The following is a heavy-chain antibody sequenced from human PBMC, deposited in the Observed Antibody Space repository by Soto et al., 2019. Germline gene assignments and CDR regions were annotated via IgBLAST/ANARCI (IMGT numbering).Heavy chain of an antibody. CDR2: IKSKGKGGTA. J-gene: IGHJ4*02. V-gene: IGHV3-15*01. D-gene: IGHD1-26*01. Sequence: GGSVRLSSAASGSTINNAWMSWCRQDQWKWLEWVGRIKSKGKGGTADYAAPVKGRFTISRDDSKNMLYLQMNSLKTEDTAVYYCITTYSGTPARPYLDLWGQGTPVTVSS. CDR3: ITTYSGTPARPYLDL. CDR1: GSTINNAW.